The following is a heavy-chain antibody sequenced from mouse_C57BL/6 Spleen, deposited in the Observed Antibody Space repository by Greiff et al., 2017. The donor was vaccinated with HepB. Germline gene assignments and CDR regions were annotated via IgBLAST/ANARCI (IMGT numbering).Heavy chain of an antibody. J-gene: IGHJ2*01. V-gene: IGHV1-39*01. CDR2: INPNYGTT. CDR1: GYSFTDYN. CDR3: ARGAYGSSYFDD. D-gene: IGHD1-1*01. Sequence: VQLVESGPELVKPGASVKISCKASGYSFTDYNMNWVKQSNGKSLEWIGVINPNYGTTSYNQKFKGKATLTVDQSSSTAYMQLNSLTSEDSAVYYCARGAYGSSYFDDWGQGTTLTVAS.